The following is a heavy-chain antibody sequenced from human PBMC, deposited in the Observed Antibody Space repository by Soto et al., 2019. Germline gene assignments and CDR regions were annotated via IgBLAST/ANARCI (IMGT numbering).Heavy chain of an antibody. V-gene: IGHV4-38-2*02. Sequence: SETLSLTCAVSGYSISSGYYWGWIRQPPGKGLEWIGSIYHSGSTYYNPSLKSRVTISVDTSKNQFSLKLSSVTAADTAVYYCARDEMTTGLDSWGQGTLVIVSS. CDR2: IYHSGST. CDR3: ARDEMTTGLDS. CDR1: GYSISSGYY. D-gene: IGHD4-17*01. J-gene: IGHJ5*02.